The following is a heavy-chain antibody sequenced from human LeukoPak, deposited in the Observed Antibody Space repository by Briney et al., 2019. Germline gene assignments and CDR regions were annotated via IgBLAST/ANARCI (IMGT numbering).Heavy chain of an antibody. Sequence: SETLSLTCAVYGGSFSGYYWSWIRQPPGKGLEWIGEINHSGSTNYNPSLKSRVTISVDTSKNQFSLKLSSVTAADTAVYYCARGKGWYRFNAFDIWGQGTMVTVSS. J-gene: IGHJ3*02. CDR3: ARGKGWYRFNAFDI. V-gene: IGHV4-34*01. CDR1: GGSFSGYY. D-gene: IGHD6-19*01. CDR2: INHSGST.